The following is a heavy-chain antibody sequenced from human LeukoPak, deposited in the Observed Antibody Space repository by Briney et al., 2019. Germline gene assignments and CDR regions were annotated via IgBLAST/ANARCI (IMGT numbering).Heavy chain of an antibody. CDR2: IYYSGST. V-gene: IGHV4-59*12. Sequence: PSETLSLTCIVSGGSISSYYWSWIRQPPGKGLEYIGYIYYSGSTNYNPSLKSRVTISVDRSKNQFSLKLSSVTAADTAVYYCARDVDGYSSSSGGYYYYYMDVWGKGTTVTVSS. CDR3: ARDVDGYSSSSGGYYYYYMDV. D-gene: IGHD6-6*01. J-gene: IGHJ6*03. CDR1: GGSISSYY.